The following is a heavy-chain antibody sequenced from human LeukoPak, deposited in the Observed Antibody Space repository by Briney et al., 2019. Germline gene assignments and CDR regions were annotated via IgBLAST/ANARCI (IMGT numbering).Heavy chain of an antibody. V-gene: IGHV3-48*03. CDR3: AKDIEYSSSSDGDY. D-gene: IGHD6-6*01. J-gene: IGHJ4*02. CDR2: ISGSGSNI. CDR1: GFTFSSYE. Sequence: GGSLRLSCAASGFTFSSYEMNWVRQAPGKGLEWVSYISGSGSNIYYADSVKGRFTISRDNAKNSLYLQMDSLRTEDTALYYCAKDIEYSSSSDGDYWGQGTLVTVSS.